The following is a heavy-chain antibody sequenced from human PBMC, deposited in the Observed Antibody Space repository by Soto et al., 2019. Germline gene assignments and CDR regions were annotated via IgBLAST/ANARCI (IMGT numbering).Heavy chain of an antibody. CDR3: ARSIVVVTALDY. CDR1: GYTFTSYA. CDR2: INAGNGNT. D-gene: IGHD2-21*02. Sequence: ASVKVSCKASGYTFTSYAMHWVRQAPGQRLEWMGWINAGNGNTKYSQKFQGRVTITRDTSASTAYRELRSLRSEDTAVYYCARSIVVVTALDYWGQGTLVTVSS. V-gene: IGHV1-3*01. J-gene: IGHJ4*02.